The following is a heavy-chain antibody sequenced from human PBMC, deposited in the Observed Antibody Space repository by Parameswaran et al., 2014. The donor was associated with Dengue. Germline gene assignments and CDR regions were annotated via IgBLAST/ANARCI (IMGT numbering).Heavy chain of an antibody. V-gene: IGHV3-21*01. Sequence: VRQMPGKGLEWVSSISTASNYRYYADSLKGRFTISRDNSINSLYLQMSSLRAEDTAVYYCARVPAAAPSQQDYFGMDVWGQGTTVTVSS. J-gene: IGHJ6*02. CDR2: ISTASNYR. CDR3: ARVPAAAPSQQDYFGMDV. D-gene: IGHD6-6*01.